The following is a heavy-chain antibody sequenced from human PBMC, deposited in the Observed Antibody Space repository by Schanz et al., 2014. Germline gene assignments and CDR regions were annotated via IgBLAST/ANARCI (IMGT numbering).Heavy chain of an antibody. V-gene: IGHV1-46*01. D-gene: IGHD2-21*01. Sequence: QVHLVQSGAEVHKPGASLKISCKASGYTFTNFFLHWVRQAPGQGLEWMGIINPIGGSTTYAQKFRGAVTLTTDTSTDTAYLELTSLRSEDTAVYYCARDRLECGAECYSVEVFEIWGQGTLVTVSS. CDR3: ARDRLECGAECYSVEVFEI. CDR2: INPIGGST. J-gene: IGHJ4*02. CDR1: GYTFTNFF.